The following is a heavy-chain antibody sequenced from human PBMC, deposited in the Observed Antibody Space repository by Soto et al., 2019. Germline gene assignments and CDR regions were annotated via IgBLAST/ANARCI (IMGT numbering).Heavy chain of an antibody. CDR3: ANSNWFDP. J-gene: IGHJ5*02. V-gene: IGHV4-39*01. CDR1: GGSISSRGYY. CDR2: IYYSGST. Sequence: SDTLSLTCTVSGGSISSRGYYWGWIRQPPGKGLEWIGTIYYSGSTYYNPSLKSRVTISVDTSKNQFSLKLSSVTAADTAVYSCANSNWFDPWGQGTLVTVSS.